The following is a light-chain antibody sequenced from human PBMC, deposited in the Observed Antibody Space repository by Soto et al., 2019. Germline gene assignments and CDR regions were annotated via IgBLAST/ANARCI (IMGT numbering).Light chain of an antibody. Sequence: RVMTQYPSTLSLSTGQRATLSCRASQSVSSNLAWYQQKPGQAPRLLMYGASTRATGIPARFSGSGSGTEFTLTISSLQSEDFPVYYCQQYNNWPPFCQGTKVDI. V-gene: IGKV3-15*01. CDR3: QQYNNWPP. J-gene: IGKJ1*01. CDR2: GAS. CDR1: QSVSSN.